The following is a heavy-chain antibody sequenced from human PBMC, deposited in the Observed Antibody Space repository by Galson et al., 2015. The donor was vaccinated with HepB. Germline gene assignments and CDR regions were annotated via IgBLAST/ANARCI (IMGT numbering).Heavy chain of an antibody. Sequence: SLRLSCAASGFTFSNYGMSWVRQAPGKGLECVAAISRAGDTSDYAESVKGRFTVSRDRSKSTLYLQMNGLRAEDTARYYCDRGTTAPDYWAQGTLVTVSS. D-gene: IGHD2/OR15-2a*01. V-gene: IGHV3-23*01. CDR2: ISRAGDTS. CDR1: GFTFSNYG. J-gene: IGHJ4*02. CDR3: DRGTTAPDY.